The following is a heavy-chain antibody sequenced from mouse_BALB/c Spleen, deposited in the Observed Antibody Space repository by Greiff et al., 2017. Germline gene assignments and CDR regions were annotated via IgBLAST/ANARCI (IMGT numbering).Heavy chain of an antibody. V-gene: IGHV1S132*01. D-gene: IGHD1-1*01. CDR3: ARSEDYVWYFDV. CDR1: GYTFTSYW. Sequence: VQLQQSGAELVKPGASVKLSCKTSGYTFTSYWIQWVKQRPGQGLGWIGEIFPGTGTTYYNEKFKGKATLTIDTSSSTAYMQLSSLTSEDSAVYFCARSEDYVWYFDVWGAGTTVTVSS. J-gene: IGHJ1*01. CDR2: IFPGTGTT.